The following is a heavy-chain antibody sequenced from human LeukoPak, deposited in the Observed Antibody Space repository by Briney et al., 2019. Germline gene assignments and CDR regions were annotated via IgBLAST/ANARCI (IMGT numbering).Heavy chain of an antibody. CDR1: GGTLSSYA. CDR3: ARGVAAAGTGYYYYYYMDV. CDR2: IIPIFGTA. D-gene: IGHD6-13*01. Sequence: GSSVKVSCKASGGTLSSYAISWVRQAPGQGLEWMGGIIPIFGTANYAQKFQGRVTITADESTSTAYMELSSLRSEDTAVYYCARGVAAAGTGYYYYYYMDVWGKGTTVTISS. V-gene: IGHV1-69*01. J-gene: IGHJ6*03.